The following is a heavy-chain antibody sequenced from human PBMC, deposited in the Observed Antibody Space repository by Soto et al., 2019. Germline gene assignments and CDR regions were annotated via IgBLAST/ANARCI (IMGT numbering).Heavy chain of an antibody. J-gene: IGHJ4*02. CDR3: ARDWGXXXYQLDS. CDR1: GYSISTGFN. Sequence: PSETLSLTCAVSGYSISTGFNWAWIRQPPGKGLEWIGSIYHSGSTYYNLSLKSRVTISSDASKNQISLKLSSVTAADTALYYCARDWGXXXYQLDSWGQGTLVTVSS. V-gene: IGHV4-38-2*02. D-gene: IGHD2-2*01. CDR2: IYHSGST.